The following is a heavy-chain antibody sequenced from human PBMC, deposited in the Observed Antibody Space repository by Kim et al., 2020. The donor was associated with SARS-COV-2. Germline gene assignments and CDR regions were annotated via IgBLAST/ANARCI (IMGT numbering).Heavy chain of an antibody. CDR1: GFSFSDYF. Sequence: GGSLRLSCAASGFSFSDYFMTWVRQAPGKGLEWVSYISSTGSTIYYADSVKGRFTISRDNAKNSLYLQMNSLRAEDTAVYYCARDGGSGSPDYWGQGTLVTVSS. D-gene: IGHD1-26*01. V-gene: IGHV3-11*04. CDR2: ISSTGSTI. CDR3: ARDGGSGSPDY. J-gene: IGHJ4*02.